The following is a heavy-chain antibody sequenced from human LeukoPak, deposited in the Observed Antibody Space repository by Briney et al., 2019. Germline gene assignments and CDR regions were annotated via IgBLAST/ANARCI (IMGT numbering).Heavy chain of an antibody. J-gene: IGHJ5*02. CDR2: ISWNNRDT. D-gene: IGHD1-20*01. V-gene: IGHV3-9*01. Sequence: PTGGSLRLSCVASGFTFDDYAMHWVRQVPGKGLEWVSGISWNNRDTSYVASVEGRFTISRDNAKNSLYLQMNSLRDEDTALYYCAKAPGITTGWFDPWGQGTLVTVSA. CDR3: AKAPGITTGWFDP. CDR1: GFTFDDYA.